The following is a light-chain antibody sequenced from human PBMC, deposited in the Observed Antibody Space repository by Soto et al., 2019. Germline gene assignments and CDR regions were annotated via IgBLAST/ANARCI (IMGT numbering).Light chain of an antibody. CDR1: SSDVGGYKY. J-gene: IGLJ2*01. V-gene: IGLV2-14*01. Sequence: QSALTQPASVSGSPGQSITISCTGTSSDVGGYKYVSWYQQHPGKTPKLLIYEVSNRPSGVSSRFSGSKSGNTASLTISGLQDEDEADYYCTSYTSSATGVFGGGTNLTVL. CDR3: TSYTSSATGV. CDR2: EVS.